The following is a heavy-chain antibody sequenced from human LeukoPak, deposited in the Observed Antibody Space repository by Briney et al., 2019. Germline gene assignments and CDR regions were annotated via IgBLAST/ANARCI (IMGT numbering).Heavy chain of an antibody. Sequence: ETLSLTCAVYGGSFSGYYWSWIRQPPGKGLEWVSVIYSGGSTYYADSVKGRFTISRDNSKNTLYLQMNNLRAEDTAVHYCAKERPTRRYCSGGSCYSRYFDYWGQGTLVTVSS. J-gene: IGHJ4*02. V-gene: IGHV3-53*01. D-gene: IGHD2-15*01. CDR2: IYSGGST. CDR3: AKERPTRRYCSGGSCYSRYFDY. CDR1: GGSFSGYY.